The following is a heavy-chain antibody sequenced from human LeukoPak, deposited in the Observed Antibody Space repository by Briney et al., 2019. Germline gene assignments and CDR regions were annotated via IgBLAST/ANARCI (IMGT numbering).Heavy chain of an antibody. D-gene: IGHD1-26*01. V-gene: IGHV1-2*02. CDR2: INPNSGGT. J-gene: IGHJ4*02. CDR3: ARANKYSGSYFRY. CDR1: GYTFTDYY. Sequence: GASVKVSCKASGYTFTDYYMHWVRQAPGQGLEWMGWINPNSGGTNYAQKFQGGVTMTRDTSISTAYMELSRLKSDDTAVYYCARANKYSGSYFRYWGQGTLVTVSS.